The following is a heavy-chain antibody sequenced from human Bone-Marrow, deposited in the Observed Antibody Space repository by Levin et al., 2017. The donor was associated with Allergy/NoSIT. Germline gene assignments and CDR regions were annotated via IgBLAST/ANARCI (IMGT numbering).Heavy chain of an antibody. Sequence: SGPTLVKPTETLTLTCTVSGFSLTDARMGVSWIRQPPGKALEWLANIFSSDEKSFSTSLKSRLTISKDTSKSQVVLTMTNMDPEDTSTYYCARIRCDQILFQNYYYGLDVWGQGTTVTVS. CDR2: IFSSDEK. D-gene: IGHD2-21*01. CDR1: GFSLTDARMG. CDR3: ARIRCDQILFQNYYYGLDV. J-gene: IGHJ6*02. V-gene: IGHV2-26*01.